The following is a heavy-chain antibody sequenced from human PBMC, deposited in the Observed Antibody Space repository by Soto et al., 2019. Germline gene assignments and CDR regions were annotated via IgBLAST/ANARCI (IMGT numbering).Heavy chain of an antibody. J-gene: IGHJ6*02. D-gene: IGHD6-19*01. Sequence: GGSLRLSCAASGFTLSTYDMHWVRQATGKGLEWVAGLSYAGDTYYPGSVKGRFTVSRESAKNSLYLQMNSLTAEDTAVYYCAKDLRPAVAGVIYYYYYGMDVWGQGTTVTVSS. V-gene: IGHV3-13*01. CDR2: LSYAGDT. CDR1: GFTLSTYD. CDR3: AKDLRPAVAGVIYYYYYGMDV.